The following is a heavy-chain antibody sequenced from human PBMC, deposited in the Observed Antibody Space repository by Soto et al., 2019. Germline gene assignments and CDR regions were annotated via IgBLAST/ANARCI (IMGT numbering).Heavy chain of an antibody. CDR3: ARRGSGRYYDY. J-gene: IGHJ4*02. Sequence: EVQLLESGGGLVQPGGSLRLSCAASGFTFSSYAMRWVRQAPVKGLEWVSAISGSGGSTYYADSVKGRFTISRDNSKNTLYLQMNGLRAEDTAVYYCARRGSGRYYDYGGQGTLVTVSS. D-gene: IGHD6-19*01. CDR1: GFTFSSYA. CDR2: ISGSGGST. V-gene: IGHV3-23*01.